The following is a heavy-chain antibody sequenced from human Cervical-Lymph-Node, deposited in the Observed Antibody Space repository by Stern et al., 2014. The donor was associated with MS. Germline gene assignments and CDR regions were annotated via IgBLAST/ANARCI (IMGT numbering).Heavy chain of an antibody. D-gene: IGHD1-14*01. V-gene: IGHV1-2*06. J-gene: IGHJ6*02. CDR2: INPNSGAT. CDR3: ARVIGGTPHGSDV. CDR1: GYTFNAYY. Sequence: VQLVESGAEVKKPGASVKVSCRTSGYTFNAYYLHWVRQDPGQGLEWMGRINPNSGATNYAQKFQGRVTMTRDTSTSTAYMELSRLTFDDTATYYCARVIGGTPHGSDVWGQGTTVIVSS.